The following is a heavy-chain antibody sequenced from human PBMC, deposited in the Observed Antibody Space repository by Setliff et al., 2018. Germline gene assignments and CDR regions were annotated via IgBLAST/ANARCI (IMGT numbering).Heavy chain of an antibody. V-gene: IGHV3-15*01. J-gene: IGHJ4*02. CDR1: GFSFSNTK. CDR3: ARAPDYGEIDF. Sequence: PGGSLRLSCLASGFSFSNTKMSWIRQAPGKGLEWVGRIKSAADGGTIEYAAAVNGRFTVSRDNAMNSLYLQMNSLRAEDTAIYYCARAPDYGEIDFWGQGTLVTVSS. D-gene: IGHD4-17*01. CDR2: IKSAADGGTI.